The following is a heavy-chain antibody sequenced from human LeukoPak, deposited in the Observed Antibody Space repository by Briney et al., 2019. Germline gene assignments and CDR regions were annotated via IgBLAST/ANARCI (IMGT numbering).Heavy chain of an antibody. D-gene: IGHD3-3*01. Sequence: PGGSLRLSCTASGFTFGDYAMSWFRQAPGKGLEWVGFIRSKAHGGTTEYAASVKGRFTISRDDSKSIAYLQMNSLKTEDTAVYYCTSQGYDFWSGYPYFDYWGQGTLVTVSS. V-gene: IGHV3-49*03. CDR3: TSQGYDFWSGYPYFDY. CDR1: GFTFGDYA. J-gene: IGHJ4*02. CDR2: IRSKAHGGTT.